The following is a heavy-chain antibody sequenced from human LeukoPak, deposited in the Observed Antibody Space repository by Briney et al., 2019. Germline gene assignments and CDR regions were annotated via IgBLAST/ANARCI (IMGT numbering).Heavy chain of an antibody. Sequence: SQTPSLTCTVSGGSISSGGYYWSWIRQHPGKGLEWIGYIYYSGSTYYNPSLKSRVTISVDTSKNQFSLKLSSVTAADTAVYYCARARPPGAPYYFDYWGQGTLVTVSS. J-gene: IGHJ4*02. CDR2: IYYSGST. CDR1: GGSISSGGYY. CDR3: ARARPPGAPYYFDY. D-gene: IGHD1-14*01. V-gene: IGHV4-31*03.